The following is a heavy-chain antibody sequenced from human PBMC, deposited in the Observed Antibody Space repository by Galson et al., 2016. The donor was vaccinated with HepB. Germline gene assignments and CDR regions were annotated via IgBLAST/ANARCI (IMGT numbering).Heavy chain of an antibody. CDR3: ASTSAWVDNWFDP. CDR1: GGSFSGYY. CDR2: INHSGST. D-gene: IGHD6-19*01. J-gene: IGHJ5*02. V-gene: IGHV4-34*01. Sequence: ETLSLTCAVYGGSFSGYYWSWIRQPPGKGLEWIWEINHSGSTNYNPSVKSRVTISVDPSNNRFSLKLGSVTAADTAVYYCASTSAWVDNWFDPWGQGTLVTVSS.